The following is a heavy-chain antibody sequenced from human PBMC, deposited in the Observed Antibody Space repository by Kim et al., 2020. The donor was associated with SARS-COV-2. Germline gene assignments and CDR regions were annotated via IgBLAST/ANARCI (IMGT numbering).Heavy chain of an antibody. Sequence: SETLSLTCTVSGDSISSDYWTWIRQPPGKGLEWIGFFHHTGITSYNPSLKSRVTLSVDKSKNQFSLRLNSVTAADTAVYFCARDRSTPDSWGQGTLVTVS. CDR1: GDSISSDY. CDR2: FHHTGIT. V-gene: IGHV4-59*13. CDR3: ARDRSTPDS. J-gene: IGHJ4*02. D-gene: IGHD2-2*01.